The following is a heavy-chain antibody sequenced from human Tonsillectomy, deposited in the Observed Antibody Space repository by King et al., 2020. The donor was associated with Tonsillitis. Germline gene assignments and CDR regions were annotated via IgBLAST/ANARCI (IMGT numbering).Heavy chain of an antibody. CDR3: ARGYTSSSDYYYYMDV. CDR1: GGTFSNYA. CDR2: IIPIFGTE. J-gene: IGHJ6*03. D-gene: IGHD6-6*01. V-gene: IGHV1-69*01. Sequence: VQLVESGAEVKKPGSSVTVSCKASGGTFSNYAITWVRQAPGQGLEWMGGIIPIFGTENYAQQFQGRVTITADESTSTAHMQLSSLRSDDTAVYYCARGYTSSSDYYYYMDVWGKGTTVIVSS.